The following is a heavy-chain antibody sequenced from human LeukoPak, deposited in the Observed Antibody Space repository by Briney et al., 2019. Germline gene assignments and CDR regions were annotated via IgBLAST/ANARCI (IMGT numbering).Heavy chain of an antibody. CDR1: GFSLSTSGMR. CDR3: ARAYSSGRPFNFDY. CDR2: IDWDDDK. V-gene: IGHV2-70*04. Sequence: ESGPALVKPTQTLTLTCTFSGFSLSTSGMRVSWIRQPPGKALEWLARIDWDDDKFYSTSLKTRLTISKDTSKNQVVLTMTNMDPVDTATYYCARAYSSGRPFNFDYWGQGTLVTVSS. J-gene: IGHJ4*02. D-gene: IGHD6-19*01.